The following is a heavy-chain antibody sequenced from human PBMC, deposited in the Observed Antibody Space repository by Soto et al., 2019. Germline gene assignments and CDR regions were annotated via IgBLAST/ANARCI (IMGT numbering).Heavy chain of an antibody. CDR1: GFTFSNAW. CDR2: IKSKTDGGTT. J-gene: IGHJ4*02. V-gene: IGHV3-15*01. D-gene: IGHD3-3*01. CDR3: TTVQGYYEFWRVYYTSDY. Sequence: EVQLVESGGGLVKPGGSLRLSCAASGFTFSNAWMSWVRQAPGKGLEWVGRIKSKTDGGTTDYAAPVKGRFTISRDDSKHTLYLQMNSLKTGHTAVYYCTTVQGYYEFWRVYYTSDYWGQGTLVTVSS.